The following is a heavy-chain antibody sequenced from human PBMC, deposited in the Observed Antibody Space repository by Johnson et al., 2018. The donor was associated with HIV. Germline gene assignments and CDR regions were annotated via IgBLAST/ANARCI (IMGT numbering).Heavy chain of an antibody. J-gene: IGHJ3*02. Sequence: VQLVESGGGLVQPGGSLRLSCAASGFTFSSYTLHWVRQAPGKGLEYVSAISCNGGSTSYADSVKGRFSISRDNSKNTLYLQMGNLRADDMAVYYCARGGRKQLACDAFDIWGQGTMVTVSS. V-gene: IGHV3-64*07. CDR3: ARGGRKQLACDAFDI. CDR1: GFTFSSYT. D-gene: IGHD6-6*01. CDR2: ISCNGGST.